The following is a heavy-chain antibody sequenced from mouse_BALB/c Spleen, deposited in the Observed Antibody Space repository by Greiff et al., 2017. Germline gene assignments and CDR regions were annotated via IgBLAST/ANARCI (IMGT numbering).Heavy chain of an antibody. CDR1: GFTFSDYG. J-gene: IGHJ3*01. D-gene: IGHD2-4*01. V-gene: IGHV5-15*02. CDR2: ISNLAYSI. Sequence: EVQLVESGGGLVQPGGSRKLSCAASGFTFSDYGMAWVRQAPGKGPEWVAFISNLAYSIYYADTVTGRFTISRENAKNTLYLEMSSLRSEDTAMYYCARPSYDYDECAYWGQGTLVTVSA. CDR3: ARPSYDYDECAY.